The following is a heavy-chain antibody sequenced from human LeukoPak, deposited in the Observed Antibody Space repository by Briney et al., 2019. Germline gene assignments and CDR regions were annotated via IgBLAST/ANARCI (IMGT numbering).Heavy chain of an antibody. CDR2: IIPILGIA. CDR1: GGTFTSST. J-gene: IGHJ2*01. Sequence: GSSVKVSCKASGGTFTSSTISWVRRAPGQGLEWMGRIIPILGIANYAQKFQGRVTITADKSTSTAYMELSSLRSEDTAVYYCARVKFCDNGRGSYRRYSGYFDLWGRRTMVTVSS. V-gene: IGHV1-69*02. D-gene: IGHD3-16*02. CDR3: ARVKFCDNGRGSYRRYSGYFDL.